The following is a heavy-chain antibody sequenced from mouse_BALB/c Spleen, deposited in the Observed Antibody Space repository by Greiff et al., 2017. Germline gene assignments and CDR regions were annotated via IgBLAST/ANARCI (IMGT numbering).Heavy chain of an antibody. CDR3: AGYSPFAY. J-gene: IGHJ3*01. CDR1: GYSITSDYA. V-gene: IGHV3-2*02. Sequence: VQLKESGPGLVKPSQSLSLTCTVTGYSITSDYAWNWIRQFPGNKLEWMGYISYSGSTSYNPSLKSRISITRDTSKNQFFLQLNSVTTEDTATYYCAGYSPFAYWGQGTLVTVSA. D-gene: IGHD2-3*01. CDR2: ISYSGST.